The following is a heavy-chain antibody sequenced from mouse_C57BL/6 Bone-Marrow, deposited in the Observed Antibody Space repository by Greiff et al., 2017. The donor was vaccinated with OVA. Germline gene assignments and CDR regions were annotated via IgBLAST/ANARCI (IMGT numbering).Heavy chain of an antibody. CDR1: GYTFTSYW. CDR2: IDPSDSYT. V-gene: IGHV1-59*01. Sequence: QVQLKESGAELVRPGTSVKLSCKASGYTFTSYWMHWVKQRPGQGLEWIGVIDPSDSYTNYNQKFKGKATLTVDTSSSTAYMQLSSLTSEDSAVYYCARGGTGYFDYWGQGTTLTVSS. CDR3: ARGGTGYFDY. D-gene: IGHD4-1*01. J-gene: IGHJ2*01.